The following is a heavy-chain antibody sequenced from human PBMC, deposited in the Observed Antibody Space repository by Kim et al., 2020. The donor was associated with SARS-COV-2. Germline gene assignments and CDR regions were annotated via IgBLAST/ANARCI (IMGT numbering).Heavy chain of an antibody. CDR2: IYTTGTT. J-gene: IGHJ5*02. Sequence: SETLSLTCSVSGPSITTFSCAWIRQSAGKGPEWIGHIYTTGTTTYNPSLTSRLTISRDTSKNQFSLNLTSVTAADTAIYYCVRRMRKSGLTRYWFDPWG. D-gene: IGHD1-26*01. V-gene: IGHV4-4*07. CDR1: GPSITTFS. CDR3: VRRMRKSGLTRYWFDP.